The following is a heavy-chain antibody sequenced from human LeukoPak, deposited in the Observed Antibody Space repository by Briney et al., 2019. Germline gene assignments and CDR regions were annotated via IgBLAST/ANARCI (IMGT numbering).Heavy chain of an antibody. J-gene: IGHJ4*02. V-gene: IGHV4-39*01. Sequence: PSETLSLTCTVSGGSISSDSNYFWGWIRQPPGKGLERIGSVSYSGTTYYNPSLKSRVTISVDTSKSQFSLKLSSVTAADTAVYYCARGTMVRGVIILSYYFDYWGQGTLVTVSS. CDR2: VSYSGTT. D-gene: IGHD3-10*01. CDR3: ARGTMVRGVIILSYYFDY. CDR1: GGSISSDSNYF.